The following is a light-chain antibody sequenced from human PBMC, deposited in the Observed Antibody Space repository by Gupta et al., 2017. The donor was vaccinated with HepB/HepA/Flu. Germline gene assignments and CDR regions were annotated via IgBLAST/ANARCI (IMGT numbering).Light chain of an antibody. CDR3: QQRSNWPPLT. Sequence: ELVLTQSPATLSLSPGERATLSCRASQCVSHYLFWYQQKPGQAPRLLIYDASNRATGIPARCSGGGAGTKFTIPISSIEPEDYAVYYCQQRSNWPPLTFGGGTKVEIK. CDR2: DAS. CDR1: QCVSHY. V-gene: IGKV3-11*01. J-gene: IGKJ4*01.